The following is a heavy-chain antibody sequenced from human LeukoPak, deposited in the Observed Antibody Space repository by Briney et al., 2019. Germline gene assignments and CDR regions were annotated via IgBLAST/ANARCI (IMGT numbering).Heavy chain of an antibody. CDR1: GGSFSGYY. Sequence: PSETLSLTCAVYGGSFSGYYWSCIRQPPGKGLEWIGEINQSGSTNYNPSLKSRVTISVDTSKNQFSLKLSSVTAADTAVYYCARAGSSSWYLYYWGQGTLVTVSS. V-gene: IGHV4-34*01. CDR3: ARAGSSSWYLYY. D-gene: IGHD6-13*01. J-gene: IGHJ4*02. CDR2: INQSGST.